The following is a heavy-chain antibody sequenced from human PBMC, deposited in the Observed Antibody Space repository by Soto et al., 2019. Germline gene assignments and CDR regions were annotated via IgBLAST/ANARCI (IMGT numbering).Heavy chain of an antibody. J-gene: IGHJ4*02. Sequence: SLTLPLSYTVSGGSISSYYCSWIRQPPGKGLEWIGYIYYSGSTNYNPSLKSRVTISVDTSKNQFSLKLSSVTAADTAVYYCATISLDYYDSSGWTYYFDYWGQGTLVTVSS. CDR3: ATISLDYYDSSGWTYYFDY. CDR2: IYYSGST. CDR1: GGSISSYY. D-gene: IGHD3-22*01. V-gene: IGHV4-59*01.